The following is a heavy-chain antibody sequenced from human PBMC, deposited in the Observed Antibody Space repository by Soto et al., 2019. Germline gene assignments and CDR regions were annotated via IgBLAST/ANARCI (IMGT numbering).Heavy chain of an antibody. D-gene: IGHD3-9*01. Sequence: EVQLLESGGGLVQPGGSLKISCAVSGFTFSSYDMSWVRQAPGKGLEWVSGISGTGRVTNYAASVKGRFTISRDNPKNTLYLERKSVRVEDTAVYYCGKDVHYDIVTGIEYFDHWGQGTLVTVSS. CDR3: GKDVHYDIVTGIEYFDH. V-gene: IGHV3-23*01. J-gene: IGHJ1*01. CDR2: ISGTGRVT. CDR1: GFTFSSYD.